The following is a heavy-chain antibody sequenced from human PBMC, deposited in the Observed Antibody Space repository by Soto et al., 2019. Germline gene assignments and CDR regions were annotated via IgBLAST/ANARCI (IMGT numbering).Heavy chain of an antibody. J-gene: IGHJ4*02. CDR3: AKDNWGKDDFWSGYLRYFDY. D-gene: IGHD3-3*01. Sequence: GGSLRLSCAASGFTFDDYAMHWVRQAPGKGLEWVSGISWNSGSIGYADSVKGRFTISRDNAKNSLYLQMNSLRAEDTALYYCAKDNWGKDDFWSGYLRYFDYWGQGTLVTVSS. V-gene: IGHV3-9*01. CDR1: GFTFDDYA. CDR2: ISWNSGSI.